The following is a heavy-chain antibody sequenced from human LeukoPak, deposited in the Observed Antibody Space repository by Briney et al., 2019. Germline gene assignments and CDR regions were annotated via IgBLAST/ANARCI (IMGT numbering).Heavy chain of an antibody. Sequence: PGGSLRLSCAASIFTFSYYWMSWVRQAPGKGLEWVANIKQDGSEKYYVDSVKGRFTISRDNAKNSLYLQMNSLRAEDTAVYYCARRQGDYFDYWGQGTLVTVSS. CDR2: IKQDGSEK. V-gene: IGHV3-7*01. CDR1: IFTFSYYW. J-gene: IGHJ4*02. CDR3: ARRQGDYFDY.